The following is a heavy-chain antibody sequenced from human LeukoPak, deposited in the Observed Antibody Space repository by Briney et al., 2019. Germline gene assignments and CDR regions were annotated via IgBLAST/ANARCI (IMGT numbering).Heavy chain of an antibody. Sequence: GGSLRLSCAASGFTLSSNYMSWVRQAPGKGLEWVSVIYSDGSTYYADSVKGRFTISRDNSKNTLYLQMNSLRAEDTAVYYCARAYGDLRLALDYWGQGTLVTVSS. CDR3: ARAYGDLRLALDY. J-gene: IGHJ4*02. V-gene: IGHV3-66*01. CDR1: GFTLSSNY. CDR2: IYSDGST. D-gene: IGHD4-17*01.